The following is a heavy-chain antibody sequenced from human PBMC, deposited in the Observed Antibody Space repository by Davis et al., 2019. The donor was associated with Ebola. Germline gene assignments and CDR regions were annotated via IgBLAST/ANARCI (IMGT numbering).Heavy chain of an antibody. J-gene: IGHJ4*02. V-gene: IGHV3-21*01. CDR3: ARDQRELGYCSGGSCYGFGFTPFDY. CDR2: ISSSSSYI. CDR1: GFTFSSYS. D-gene: IGHD2-15*01. Sequence: PGGSLRLSCAASGFTFSSYSMNWVRQAPGKGLEWVSSISSSSSYIYYADSVKGRFTISRDNAKNSLYLQMNSLRAEDTAVYYCARDQRELGYCSGGSCYGFGFTPFDYWGQGTLVTVSS.